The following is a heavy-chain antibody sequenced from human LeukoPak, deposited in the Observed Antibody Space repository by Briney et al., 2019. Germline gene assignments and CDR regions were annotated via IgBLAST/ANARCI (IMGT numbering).Heavy chain of an antibody. CDR3: ARVPPLVGAVRDDAFDI. J-gene: IGHJ3*02. CDR1: GFTFSSYA. CDR2: ISYDGSNK. Sequence: GGSLRLSCAASGFTFSSYAMHWVRQAPGKGLEWVAVISYDGSNKYYADSVKGRFTISRDNSKNTLYLQMNSLRAEDTAVNYCARVPPLVGAVRDDAFDIWGQGRMVTVSS. D-gene: IGHD1-26*01. V-gene: IGHV3-30*01.